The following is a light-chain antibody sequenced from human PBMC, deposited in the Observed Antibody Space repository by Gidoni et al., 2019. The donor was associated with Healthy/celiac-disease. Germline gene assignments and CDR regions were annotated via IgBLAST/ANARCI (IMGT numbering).Light chain of an antibody. V-gene: IGLV2-14*03. J-gene: IGLJ1*01. Sequence: QSALTQPASVSGSPGQSITISCTGPSSDVGGYNYVSWYQQHPGKAPKLMIYDVSNRPSGVSNRFSGSKSGNTASLTISGLQAEDEADYYCSSYTSSSTFYVFGTGTKVTV. CDR1: SSDVGGYNY. CDR2: DVS. CDR3: SSYTSSSTFYV.